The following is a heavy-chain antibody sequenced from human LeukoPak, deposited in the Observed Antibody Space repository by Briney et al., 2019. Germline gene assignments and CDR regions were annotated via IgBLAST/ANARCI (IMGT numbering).Heavy chain of an antibody. V-gene: IGHV3-48*03. Sequence: GGSLRLSCATSGFSFSRYEMNWVRQAPGKGLEWVAYIDSRSSTIYYADSMKGRFTISRDNAKNSLYLQMNSLRAEDTAVYYCARWTRGYYYMDVWGKGTTVTVSS. CDR1: GFSFSRYE. CDR3: ARWTRGYYYMDV. J-gene: IGHJ6*03. CDR2: IDSRSSTI. D-gene: IGHD2-2*01.